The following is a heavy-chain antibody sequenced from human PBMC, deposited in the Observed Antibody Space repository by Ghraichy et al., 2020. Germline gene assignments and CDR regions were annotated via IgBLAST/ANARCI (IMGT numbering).Heavy chain of an antibody. J-gene: IGHJ4*02. CDR2: IYHSGST. V-gene: IGHV4-59*01. D-gene: IGHD6-19*01. CDR1: CVPINSYY. CDR3: AVIGYSSGWFFDF. Sequence: SETLSLTCTVSCVPINSYYWRWIRQPPGKGLEWIGYIYHSGSTNYNPSLKSRLTISVDASKNQYSLTLRSVIAADTPVYFCAVIGYSSGWFFDFWGQGTLVTVSS.